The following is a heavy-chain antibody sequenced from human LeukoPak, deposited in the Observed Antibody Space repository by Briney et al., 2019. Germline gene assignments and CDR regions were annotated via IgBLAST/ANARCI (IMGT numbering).Heavy chain of an antibody. D-gene: IGHD5-12*01. CDR3: ARDRSGYDRDAFDI. CDR1: GGAFSNYA. Sequence: ASVKVSCKASGGAFSNYATSWVRQAPGQGLEWMGGIIPLFRTPNYAQKFQGRVTMTRDMSTSTVYMELSSLRSEDTAVYYCARDRSGYDRDAFDIWGQGTMVTVSS. J-gene: IGHJ3*02. CDR2: IIPLFRTP. V-gene: IGHV1-69*05.